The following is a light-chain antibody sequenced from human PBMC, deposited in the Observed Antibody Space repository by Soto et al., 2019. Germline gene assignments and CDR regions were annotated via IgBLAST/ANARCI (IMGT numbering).Light chain of an antibody. CDR3: QQYYSTPWT. Sequence: DIVMTQSPDSLAVSLGERATINCKSSQSGLYRSDNKNYLAWYQQKPGQPPKLLIYWASTRESGVPDRFSGSGSGTDFTLTISSLQAEDVAVYYCQQYYSTPWTLGQGTKVEIK. V-gene: IGKV4-1*01. CDR2: WAS. CDR1: QSGLYRSDNKNY. J-gene: IGKJ1*01.